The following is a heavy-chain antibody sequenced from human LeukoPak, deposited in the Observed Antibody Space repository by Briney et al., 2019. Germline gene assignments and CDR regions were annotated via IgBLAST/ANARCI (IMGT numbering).Heavy chain of an antibody. CDR3: ARSRLTSFDY. CDR2: ISSTLYST. J-gene: IGHJ4*02. V-gene: IGHV3-48*01. Sequence: GGSLRLSCAASGFTFSRYNMVWVRQAPGKGLEWISYISSTLYSTFYTDSVKGRFTISRDNAKDSLFLQMNGLRAEDTAVYYCARSRLTSFDYWGQGTLVAVSS. CDR1: GFTFSRYN.